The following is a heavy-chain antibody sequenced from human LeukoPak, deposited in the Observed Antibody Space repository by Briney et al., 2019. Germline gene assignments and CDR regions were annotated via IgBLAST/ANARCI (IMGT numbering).Heavy chain of an antibody. CDR3: ARWGGYCSSTSCYADYFDY. CDR1: GYTFTSYG. Sequence: ASVKVSCKASGYTFTSYGISWVRQAPGQGLEWMGWISAYNGNKNYAQKLQGRVTMTTDTSTSTAYMELRSLRSDDTAVYYCARWGGYCSSTSCYADYFDYWGQGTLVTVSS. D-gene: IGHD2-2*01. V-gene: IGHV1-18*01. CDR2: ISAYNGNK. J-gene: IGHJ4*02.